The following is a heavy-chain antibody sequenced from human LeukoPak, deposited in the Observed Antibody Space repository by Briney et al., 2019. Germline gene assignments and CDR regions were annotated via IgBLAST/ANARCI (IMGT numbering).Heavy chain of an antibody. Sequence: GGSLRLSCAASGFTFSSYGMHWVRQAPGKGLEWVAVISYDGSNKYYADSVKGRFTISRDNSKNTLYLQMNSLRAEDTAVYYCAKDRVYYYGSGSLPGLDYWGQGTLVTVSS. D-gene: IGHD3-10*01. CDR1: GFTFSSYG. J-gene: IGHJ4*02. CDR3: AKDRVYYYGSGSLPGLDY. V-gene: IGHV3-30*18. CDR2: ISYDGSNK.